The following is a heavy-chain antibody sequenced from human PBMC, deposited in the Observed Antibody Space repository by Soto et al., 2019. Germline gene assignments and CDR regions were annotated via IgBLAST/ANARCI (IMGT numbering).Heavy chain of an antibody. J-gene: IGHJ6*02. CDR1: GFTFSSYS. Sequence: AGGSLRLSCAASGFTFSSYSMNWVRQAPGKGLEWVSSISSSSSYIYYADSVKGRFTISRDNAKNSLYLQMNSLRAEDTAVYYCARVPNYDFWSGYQRDRYYYGMDVWGQGTTVTVSS. CDR3: ARVPNYDFWSGYQRDRYYYGMDV. CDR2: ISSSSSYI. D-gene: IGHD3-3*01. V-gene: IGHV3-21*01.